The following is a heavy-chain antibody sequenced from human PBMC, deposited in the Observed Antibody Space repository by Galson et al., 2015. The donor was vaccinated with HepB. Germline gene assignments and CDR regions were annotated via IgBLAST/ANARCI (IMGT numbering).Heavy chain of an antibody. J-gene: IGHJ6*04. CDR2: ISFDGSHK. D-gene: IGHD2-8*01. Sequence: SLRLSCAASGFTFRNYGMHWVRQAPGKGLEWGAVISFDGSHKYYADSVKGRFSISRDNSKNTLYLQMNSLRAEDTAVYYCAKDGAFCSNGVCGMDVWGKGTTITVSS. CDR3: AKDGAFCSNGVCGMDV. V-gene: IGHV3-30*18. CDR1: GFTFRNYG.